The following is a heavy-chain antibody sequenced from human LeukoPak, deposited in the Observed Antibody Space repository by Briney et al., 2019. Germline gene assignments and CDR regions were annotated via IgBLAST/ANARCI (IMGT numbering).Heavy chain of an antibody. V-gene: IGHV4-39*01. Sequence: PSETLSLTCTVSGASISSSSYYWAWIRQSPGIGLEWIGSIFYSGNTYYNPSLNSRVTMFVDLSKNQFSLKVRPVTAADTAIYYCAREVIAVAGRFNYWGQGTLVTVSS. CDR1: GASISSSSYY. CDR3: AREVIAVAGRFNY. D-gene: IGHD6-19*01. CDR2: IFYSGNT. J-gene: IGHJ4*02.